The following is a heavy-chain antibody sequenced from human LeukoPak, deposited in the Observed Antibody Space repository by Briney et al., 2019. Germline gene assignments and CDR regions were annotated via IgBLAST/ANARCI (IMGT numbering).Heavy chain of an antibody. Sequence: SETLSLTCTVSGGSISSYYWSWIRQPPGKGLEWIGYIYYSGSTNYNPSLKSRVTISVDTSKNQFSLKLSSVTAADTAVYYCARQYSSSQGFDAFDIWGQGTMVTVSS. J-gene: IGHJ3*02. V-gene: IGHV4-59*12. CDR1: GGSISSYY. CDR2: IYYSGST. D-gene: IGHD6-6*01. CDR3: ARQYSSSQGFDAFDI.